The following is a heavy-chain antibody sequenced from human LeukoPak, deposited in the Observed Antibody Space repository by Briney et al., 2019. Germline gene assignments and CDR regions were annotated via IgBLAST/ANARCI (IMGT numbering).Heavy chain of an antibody. CDR3: TRDGGSFCDFDY. J-gene: IGHJ4*02. D-gene: IGHD1-26*01. CDR1: GFSFRNYA. V-gene: IGHV3-64*02. Sequence: GGSLRLSCVASGFSFRNYAIHWVRQAPGKGLDYVSVINTDGRITYYADSVKGRFTISRDNSKNTVYLQMGSLRGEDMAVYYCTRDGGSFCDFDYWGQGALVTVSS. CDR2: INTDGRIT.